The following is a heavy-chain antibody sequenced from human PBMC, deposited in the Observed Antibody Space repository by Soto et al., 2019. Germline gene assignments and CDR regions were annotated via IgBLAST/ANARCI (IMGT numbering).Heavy chain of an antibody. V-gene: IGHV5-51*01. J-gene: IGHJ4*02. Sequence: HGESLKISCKGSGYSFTSYWIGWVRQMPGKGLEWMGIIYPGDSDTRYSPSFQGQVTISADKSISTAYLQWSSLKASDTAMYYCARHYYDILTGYAHFDYWGQGTLVTVSS. CDR3: ARHYYDILTGYAHFDY. CDR1: GYSFTSYW. D-gene: IGHD3-9*01. CDR2: IYPGDSDT.